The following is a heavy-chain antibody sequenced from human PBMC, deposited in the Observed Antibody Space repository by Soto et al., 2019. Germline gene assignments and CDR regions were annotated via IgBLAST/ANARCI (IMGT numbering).Heavy chain of an antibody. J-gene: IGHJ4*02. D-gene: IGHD3-3*01. CDR3: ARGTEWLVSFTRFDY. V-gene: IGHV1-69*12. CDR2: IIPVFSTT. CDR1: GGTFSGSA. Sequence: QVRLVQSGAEVKKPGSSVKVSCKVSGGTFSGSAISWVRQAPGQGLEWMGGIIPVFSTTNYAQKFQGRVTVTADASTSTAYMELSSLRSDDTAVYYCARGTEWLVSFTRFDYWGQGTLVTVSS.